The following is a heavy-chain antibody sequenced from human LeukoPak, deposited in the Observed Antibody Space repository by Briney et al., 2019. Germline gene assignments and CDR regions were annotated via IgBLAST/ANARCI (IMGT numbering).Heavy chain of an antibody. CDR3: ARANPYSSDY. Sequence: SETLSLTCTVSGGSISSSSYYWGWIRQPPGKGLEWIGSIYYSGSTYYNPSLKSRVTISVDTSKNQFSLKLSSVTAADTAVYYCARANPYSSDYWGQGTLVTVSS. D-gene: IGHD5-18*01. V-gene: IGHV4-39*07. J-gene: IGHJ4*02. CDR2: IYYSGST. CDR1: GGSISSSSYY.